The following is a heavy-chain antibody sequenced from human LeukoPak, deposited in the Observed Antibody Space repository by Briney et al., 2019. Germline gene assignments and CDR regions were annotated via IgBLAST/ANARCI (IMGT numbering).Heavy chain of an antibody. J-gene: IGHJ3*02. V-gene: IGHV4-59*01. CDR1: GGSISSYY. CDR2: IYYSGST. Sequence: SETLSLTCTVSGGSISSYYWSWIRQPPGKGLEWIGYIYYSGSTNYNPSLKSRVTISVDTSKNQFSLKLSSVTAADTALYYCARADDYGDYVGAFDIWGQGTMVTVSS. D-gene: IGHD4-17*01. CDR3: ARADDYGDYVGAFDI.